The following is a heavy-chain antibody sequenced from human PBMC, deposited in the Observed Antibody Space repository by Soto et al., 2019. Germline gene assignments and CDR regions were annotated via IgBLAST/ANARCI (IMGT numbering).Heavy chain of an antibody. J-gene: IGHJ4*02. CDR3: ARYGSGSYSPTTFDY. CDR1: GGSISSSGYN. CDR2: IYYSGST. Sequence: QVQLQESGPGLVKPSQTLSLTCTVSGGSISSSGYNWSWIRQHPGKGLEWIGYIYYSGSTYYNPSPKRRVTISVGTSQNQFSLKVSSVTAADTAVYFCARYGSGSYSPTTFDYWGQGTLVTVSS. D-gene: IGHD3-10*01. V-gene: IGHV4-31*03.